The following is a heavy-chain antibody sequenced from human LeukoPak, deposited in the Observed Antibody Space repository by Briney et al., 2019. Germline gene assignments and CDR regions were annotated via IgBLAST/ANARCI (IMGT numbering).Heavy chain of an antibody. V-gene: IGHV3-30*04. CDR2: ISYDGSNK. CDR3: AREASGEFDY. CDR1: VLTFSRYA. Sequence: PGGSLRLSCAASVLTFSRYAMHGVRQAPGKGLEWVAVISYDGSNKYYADSAKGRFTISRDNSKNTLYLQMNSLRAEDTAVYYCAREASGEFDYWGQGTLVSVSS. J-gene: IGHJ4*02. D-gene: IGHD5-12*01.